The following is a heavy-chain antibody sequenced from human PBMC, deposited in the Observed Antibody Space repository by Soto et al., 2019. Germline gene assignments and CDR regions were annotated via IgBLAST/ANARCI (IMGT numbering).Heavy chain of an antibody. CDR3: AKDRSSSLDGMDV. D-gene: IGHD6-13*01. CDR2: VWYDGSSK. Sequence: GGSLRLSCAASGFKFTIYGMHWVRQAPGKGLEWVAVVWYDGSSKYYADSVKGRFTISRDNSKNTLYLQVNSLRAEDTAVYYCAKDRSSSLDGMDVWGQGTPVTVYS. CDR1: GFKFTIYG. V-gene: IGHV3-33*06. J-gene: IGHJ6*02.